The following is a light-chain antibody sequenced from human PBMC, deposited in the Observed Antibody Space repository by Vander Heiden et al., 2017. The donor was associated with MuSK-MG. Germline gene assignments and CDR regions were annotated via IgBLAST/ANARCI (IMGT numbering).Light chain of an antibody. J-gene: IGLJ2*01. CDR1: SSDVGGYNY. CDR3: SSYGGSNNLL. V-gene: IGLV2-8*01. CDR2: EVN. Sequence: QSALTQPPSASGSPGQSATISCTGTSSDVGGYNYVSWYQQHPGKAPKLMIYEVNKRPSGVPDRFSGSKSGNTASLTVSGLQAEDEADYYCSSYGGSNNLLFGGGTELTVL.